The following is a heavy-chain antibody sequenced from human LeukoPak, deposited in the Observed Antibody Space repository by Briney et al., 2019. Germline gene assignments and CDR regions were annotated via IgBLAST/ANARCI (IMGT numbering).Heavy chain of an antibody. D-gene: IGHD6-19*01. CDR3: ARVDQWPPSGWFDP. CDR1: GDSVSSNSAA. V-gene: IGHV6-1*01. CDR2: TYYRSKWYD. Sequence: SQTLSLTCAISGDSVSSNSAAWNWIRQSPSRGLEWLGRTYYRSKWYDDYAVSVRSRITISPDTSKNQFSLQLSSVTPEDTAVYYCARVDQWPPSGWFDPWGQGSQVTVSS. J-gene: IGHJ5*02.